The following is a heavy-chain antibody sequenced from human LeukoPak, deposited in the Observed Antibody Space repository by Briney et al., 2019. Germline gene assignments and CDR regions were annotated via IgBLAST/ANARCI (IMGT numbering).Heavy chain of an antibody. Sequence: PGGSLRLSCAASGFTFSSYEMNWVRQAPGRGREWVSYISSSGSTIYYADSVKGRFTISRDNAKNSLYLQMNSLRAEDTAVYYCATEADSSGFDYWGQGTLVTVSS. D-gene: IGHD3-22*01. J-gene: IGHJ4*02. V-gene: IGHV3-48*03. CDR1: GFTFSSYE. CDR2: ISSSGSTI. CDR3: ATEADSSGFDY.